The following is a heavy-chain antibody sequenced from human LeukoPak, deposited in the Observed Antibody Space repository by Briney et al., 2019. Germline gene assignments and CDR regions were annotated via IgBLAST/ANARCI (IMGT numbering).Heavy chain of an antibody. Sequence: SQTLSLTCTVSGGSISSGGYYWSWIRQHPGKGLEWIGYIYYSGSTYYNPSPKSRVTISVDTSKNQFSLKLSSVTAADTAVYYCARERNTVTTSSAFDIWGQGTMVTVSS. D-gene: IGHD4-17*01. CDR3: ARERNTVTTSSAFDI. J-gene: IGHJ3*02. V-gene: IGHV4-31*03. CDR2: IYYSGST. CDR1: GGSISSGGYY.